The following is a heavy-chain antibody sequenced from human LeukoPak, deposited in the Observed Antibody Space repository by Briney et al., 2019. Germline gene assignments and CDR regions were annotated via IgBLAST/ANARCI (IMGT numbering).Heavy chain of an antibody. D-gene: IGHD1-26*01. J-gene: IGHJ6*02. CDR3: ARDLADYTLVGATTRYYYYGMDV. CDR1: GYTFTSYY. V-gene: IGHV1-69*13. Sequence: ASVKVSCKASGYTFTSYYMHWVRQAPGQGLEWMGGIIPIFGTANYAQKFQGRVTITADESTSTAYMELSSLRSEDTAVYYCARDLADYTLVGATTRYYYYGMDVWGQGTTVTVSS. CDR2: IIPIFGTA.